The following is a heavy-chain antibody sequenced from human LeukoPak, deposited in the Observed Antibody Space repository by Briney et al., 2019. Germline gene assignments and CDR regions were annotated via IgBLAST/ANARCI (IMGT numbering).Heavy chain of an antibody. CDR2: IKQDGSEK. D-gene: IGHD1-26*01. CDR1: GFTVSSNY. J-gene: IGHJ6*03. CDR3: ARDGTGSYHTSYYYYYYMDV. V-gene: IGHV3-7*01. Sequence: GGSLRLSCAASGFTVSSNYMSWVRQAPGKGLEWVANIKQDGSEKYYVDSVKGRFTISRDNAKNSLYLQMNSLRAEDTAVYYCARDGTGSYHTSYYYYYYMDVWGKGTTVTVSS.